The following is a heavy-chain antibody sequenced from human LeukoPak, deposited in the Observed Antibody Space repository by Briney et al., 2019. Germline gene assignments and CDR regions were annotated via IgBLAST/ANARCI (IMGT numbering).Heavy chain of an antibody. V-gene: IGHV4-34*01. CDR2: INHSGST. CDR3: ANIVGATNYFDY. Sequence: SETLSLTCTVSGGSISSYYWSWIRQPPGKGLEWIGEINHSGSTNYNPSLKSRVTISVDTSKNQFSLKLSSVTAADTAVYYCANIVGATNYFDYWGQGTLVTVSS. J-gene: IGHJ4*02. CDR1: GGSISSYY. D-gene: IGHD1-26*01.